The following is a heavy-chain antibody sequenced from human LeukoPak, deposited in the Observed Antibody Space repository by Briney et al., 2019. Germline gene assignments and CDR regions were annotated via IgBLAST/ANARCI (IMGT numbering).Heavy chain of an antibody. Sequence: GGSLRLSCAVSGITLSNYGMSWVRQAPGKGLEWVAGISDSGGRTNYADSVKGRFTISRDNPKNTLYLQMNSLRPEGTAVYFCAKRGVVIRVILVGFHKEAYYFDSWGQGVLVTVSS. D-gene: IGHD3-22*01. J-gene: IGHJ4*02. CDR2: ISDSGGRT. CDR1: GITLSNYG. CDR3: AKRGVVIRVILVGFHKEAYYFDS. V-gene: IGHV3-23*01.